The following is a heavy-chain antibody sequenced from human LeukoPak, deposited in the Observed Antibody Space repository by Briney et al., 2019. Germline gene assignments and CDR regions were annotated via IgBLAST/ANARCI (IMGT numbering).Heavy chain of an antibody. CDR1: GGSISSGSYY. Sequence: SETLSLTCTVSGGSISSGSYYWSWIRQPAGKGLEWIGRIYTSGSTNYNPSLKSRVTISVDTSKNQFSLKLSSVTAADTAVYYCARSSRYQNYYMDVWGKGNTVTISS. V-gene: IGHV4-61*02. J-gene: IGHJ6*03. CDR2: IYTSGST. D-gene: IGHD2-2*01. CDR3: ARSSRYQNYYMDV.